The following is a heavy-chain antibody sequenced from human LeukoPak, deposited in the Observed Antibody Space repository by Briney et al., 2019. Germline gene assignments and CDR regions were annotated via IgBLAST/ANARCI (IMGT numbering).Heavy chain of an antibody. CDR3: ARDAPNSSGYYYVSPFDP. CDR2: ISSSSSYI. V-gene: IGHV3-11*06. CDR1: GFTFSDYY. D-gene: IGHD3-22*01. J-gene: IGHJ5*02. Sequence: GGSLRLSCAASGFTFSDYYMSWIRQAPGKGLEWVSSISSSSSYIYYADSVKGRFTISRDNAKNSLYLQMNSLRAEDTAVYYCARDAPNSSGYYYVSPFDPWGQGTLVTVSS.